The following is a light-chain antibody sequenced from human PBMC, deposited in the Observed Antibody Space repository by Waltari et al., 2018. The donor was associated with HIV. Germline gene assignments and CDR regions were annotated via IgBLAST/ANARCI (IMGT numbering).Light chain of an antibody. Sequence: SSRLTQPPSVSVAPGGTATITCGALNIERKSVHWYQQKAGQAPVVVLSYDTDRPAGIPERFSGFNSGHSVTLIISRVGAGDEADYYCQVWDSASDHVLFGGGTRLTVL. CDR1: NIERKS. V-gene: IGLV3-21*04. J-gene: IGLJ2*01. CDR2: YDT. CDR3: QVWDSASDHVL.